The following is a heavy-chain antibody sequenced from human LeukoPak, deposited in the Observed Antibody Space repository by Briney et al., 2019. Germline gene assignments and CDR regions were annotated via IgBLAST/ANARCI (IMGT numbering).Heavy chain of an antibody. CDR1: GFAFDDFG. V-gene: IGHV3-43*02. CDR2: ISGDGSVT. CDR3: GKDGPVISY. J-gene: IGHJ4*02. Sequence: PGGSLRLSCAASGFAFDDFGMHWVRQARGKGLEWVSFISGDGSVTYYTDSLRGRFTVSRDNSKNSLYLQMGSLRAEDTALYYCGKDGPVISYWGQGTVVTVSS. D-gene: IGHD3-16*02.